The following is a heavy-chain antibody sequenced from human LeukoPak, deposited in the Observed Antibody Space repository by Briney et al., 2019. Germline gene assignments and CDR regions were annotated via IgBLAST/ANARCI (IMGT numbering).Heavy chain of an antibody. J-gene: IGHJ4*02. Sequence: SQTLSLTCAISGDSVSSNDAAWIWIRQSPSRGLEWLARTFYRSKWYYDFAVSVKSRITINPDTSKNQFSLQLNSVTPEDTAVYYCARENTLVRGTRNPFDYWGRGTLVTVSS. CDR3: ARENTLVRGTRNPFDY. CDR1: GDSVSSNDAA. D-gene: IGHD3-10*01. V-gene: IGHV6-1*01. CDR2: TFYRSKWYY.